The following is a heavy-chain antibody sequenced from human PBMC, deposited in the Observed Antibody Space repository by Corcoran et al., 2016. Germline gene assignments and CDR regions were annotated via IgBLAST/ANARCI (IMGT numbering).Heavy chain of an antibody. D-gene: IGHD5-12*01. Sequence: QVQLVESGGGVVQPGRSLRLSCAASGFTFSSYGMHWVRQAPGKGLEWVAVISYDGSNKYYADSVKGRFTISRDNSKNTLYLQMNSLRAEDTAVYYCAKGSGYVGDCDYWGQGTLVTVSS. CDR3: AKGSGYVGDCDY. V-gene: IGHV3-30*18. J-gene: IGHJ4*02. CDR2: ISYDGSNK. CDR1: GFTFSSYG.